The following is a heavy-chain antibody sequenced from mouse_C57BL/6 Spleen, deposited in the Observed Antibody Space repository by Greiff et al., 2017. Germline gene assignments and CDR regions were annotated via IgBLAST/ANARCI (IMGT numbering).Heavy chain of an antibody. J-gene: IGHJ2*01. CDR1: GYTFTSYW. Sequence: QVQLQQPGAELVMPGASVKLSCKASGYTFTSYWMHWVKQRPGQGLEWIGEIDPSDSYTNYNQKFKGKSTLTVDKSSSTAYMQLSSLTSEDSAVYYCARRGYYGSSYDYWGQGTTRTGSS. D-gene: IGHD1-1*01. V-gene: IGHV1-69*01. CDR3: ARRGYYGSSYDY. CDR2: IDPSDSYT.